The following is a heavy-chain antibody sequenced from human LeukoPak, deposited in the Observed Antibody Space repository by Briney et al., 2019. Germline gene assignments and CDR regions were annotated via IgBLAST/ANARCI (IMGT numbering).Heavy chain of an antibody. Sequence: PGGSLRLSCAASGFTFSSYAMSWVRQAPGKGLEWVSAISGSGGSTYYADSVKGRFTISRGNSKNTLYLQMNSLRAEDTAVYYCAKGSRSSIAAAGTAWGQGTLVTVSS. CDR1: GFTFSSYA. V-gene: IGHV3-23*01. D-gene: IGHD6-13*01. CDR2: ISGSGGST. J-gene: IGHJ5*02. CDR3: AKGSRSSIAAAGTA.